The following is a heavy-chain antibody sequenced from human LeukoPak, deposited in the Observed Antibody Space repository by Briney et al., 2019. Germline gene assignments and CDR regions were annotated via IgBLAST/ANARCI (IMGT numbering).Heavy chain of an antibody. CDR1: RFSVSSCY. CDR3: AREVIGIPSYFDY. J-gene: IGHJ4*02. V-gene: IGHV3-53*01. CDR2: IHRDEKA. Sequence: SGGSLRLSCAASRFSVSSCYIYWVRQAPGKGLEWVSFIHRDEKAYYADSVKGRFTMSRDNFKNTLYLQMNSLGADDTAVYYCAREVIGIPSYFDYWGQGVLVTVSS. D-gene: IGHD1-14*01.